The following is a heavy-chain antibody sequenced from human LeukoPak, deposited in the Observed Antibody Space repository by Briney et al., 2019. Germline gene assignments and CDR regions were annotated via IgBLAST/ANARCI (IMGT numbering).Heavy chain of an antibody. D-gene: IGHD2/OR15-2a*01. CDR2: ISAYNGNT. J-gene: IGHJ5*02. CDR1: GYTFTGNY. V-gene: IGHV1-18*04. Sequence: ASVKVSCKASGYTFTGNYMHWVRQAPGQGLEWMGWISAYNGNTNYAQKLQGRVTMTTDTSTSTAYMELRSLRSDDTAVYYCARFSSGWFDPWGQGTLVTVSS. CDR3: ARFSSGWFDP.